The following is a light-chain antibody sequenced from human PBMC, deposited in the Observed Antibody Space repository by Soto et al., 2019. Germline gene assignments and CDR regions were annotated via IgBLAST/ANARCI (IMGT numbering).Light chain of an antibody. V-gene: IGKV3-11*01. CDR1: QSVSSY. Sequence: EIVLTQSPAPLSLSPGERATLSCMASQSVSSYLAWYQQKPGQAPRLLIYDASNRATGIPARFSGSGSGTDCTLTISSLEPEDVAVYYCQQRSNWPITFGQGTRLEIK. CDR2: DAS. J-gene: IGKJ5*01. CDR3: QQRSNWPIT.